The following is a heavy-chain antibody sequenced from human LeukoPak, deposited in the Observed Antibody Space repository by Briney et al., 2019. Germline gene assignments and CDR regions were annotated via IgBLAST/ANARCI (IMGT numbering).Heavy chain of an antibody. Sequence: GGSLRLSCAASGFTFSSYEMNWVRQAPGKGLEWVSYISSSGSTIYYADSVKRRFTISRDNAKNSLYLQMNSLRAEDTAVYYCAELGITMIGGVWGKGTTVTISS. J-gene: IGHJ6*04. D-gene: IGHD3-10*02. CDR1: GFTFSSYE. V-gene: IGHV3-48*03. CDR2: ISSSGSTI. CDR3: AELGITMIGGV.